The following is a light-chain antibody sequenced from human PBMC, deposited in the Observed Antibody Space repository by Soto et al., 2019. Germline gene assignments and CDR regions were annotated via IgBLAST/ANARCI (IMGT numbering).Light chain of an antibody. V-gene: IGKV3-20*01. J-gene: IGKJ2*01. CDR1: QRVSSNY. CDR2: GAS. Sequence: IALTQSPGTLSLSPGERATLSCRASQRVSSNYVAWYQHKPGQAPRLLIHGASIRATGIPDRFSGSGSGTDFTLTMSRLEPEDFAVYYCHQYGTLPYAFGQGIKLQIK. CDR3: HQYGTLPYA.